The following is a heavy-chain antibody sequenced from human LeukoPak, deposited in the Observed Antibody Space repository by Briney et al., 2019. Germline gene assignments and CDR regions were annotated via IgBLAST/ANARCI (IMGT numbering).Heavy chain of an antibody. D-gene: IGHD6-19*01. CDR3: ARRYSSGSFDY. Sequence: GESLKISCKDSPYYFINFWVGWVRQKPRKGLEWMGIIYPGDSDTRYSPSFQGQVTISADKSISTAYLQWSSLEASDTAMYYCARRYSSGSFDYWGQGTLVTVSS. V-gene: IGHV5-51*01. CDR1: PYYFINFW. CDR2: IYPGDSDT. J-gene: IGHJ4*02.